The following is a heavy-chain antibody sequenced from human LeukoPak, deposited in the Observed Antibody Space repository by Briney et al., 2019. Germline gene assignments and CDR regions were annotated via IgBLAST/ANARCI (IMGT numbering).Heavy chain of an antibody. CDR3: ARDARAAGRWVGWFDP. CDR2: IYTSGST. V-gene: IGHV4-39*07. CDR1: GGSISSSSYY. Sequence: SETLSLTCTVSGGSISSSSYYWGWIRQPPGKGLEWIGRIYTSGSTNYNPSLKSRVTMSVDTSKNQFSLKLSSVAAADTAVYYCARDARAAGRWVGWFDPWGQGTLVTVSS. J-gene: IGHJ5*02. D-gene: IGHD6-13*01.